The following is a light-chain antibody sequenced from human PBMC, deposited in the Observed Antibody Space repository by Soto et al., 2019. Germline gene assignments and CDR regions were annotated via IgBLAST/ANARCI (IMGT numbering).Light chain of an antibody. CDR3: ATWDDSLHGYV. J-gene: IGLJ1*01. CDR2: TSN. CDR1: NSNIGSNK. Sequence: QSVLTQPPSASGTPGQRVTISCSGSNSNIGSNKVNWYQQLPGTAPKLLIYTSNQRPSGVPDRFSGSKSGTSASLAISGLQSEDEPDYYRATWDDSLHGYVFGNGTKV. V-gene: IGLV1-44*01.